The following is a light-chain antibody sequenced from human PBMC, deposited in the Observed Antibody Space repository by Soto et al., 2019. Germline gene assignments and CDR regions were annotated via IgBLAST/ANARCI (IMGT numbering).Light chain of an antibody. CDR1: QSISGA. J-gene: IGKJ1*01. CDR2: GAS. V-gene: IGKV3D-15*01. CDR3: QQYNNWPRT. Sequence: EIVLTQSPATLSLSPGERATLSCRASQSISGALAWYQQKPGQAPRLLIYGASTRATSFPARFSGSGSGTDFTLTISSLQSEDFAVYYCQQYNNWPRTFGQGTKVDIK.